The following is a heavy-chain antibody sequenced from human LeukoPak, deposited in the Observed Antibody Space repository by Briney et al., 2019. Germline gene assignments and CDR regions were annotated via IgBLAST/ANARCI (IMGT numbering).Heavy chain of an antibody. CDR2: IYYSGST. D-gene: IGHD5/OR15-5a*01. CDR1: GGSITGGSYY. Sequence: NPSETLSLTCTVSGGSITGGSYYWAWIRQPPGKGLEWIGSIYYSGSTHYNSSLKSRVTISVDTSKNLFSLRLNSVTAADTAIYYCARNSSTIVSRNRTAIGFDSWGQGTRVTVSS. J-gene: IGHJ4*02. CDR3: ARNSSTIVSRNRTAIGFDS. V-gene: IGHV4-39*01.